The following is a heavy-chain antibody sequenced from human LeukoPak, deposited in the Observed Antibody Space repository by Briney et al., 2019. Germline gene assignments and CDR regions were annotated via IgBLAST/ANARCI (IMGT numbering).Heavy chain of an antibody. J-gene: IGHJ5*02. Sequence: PSETLSLTCGVSGSSISSDYFWGWIRQPPGKGLEWVGSIYDSGNTYYNPSLKSRVSISVDTSKNQFSLKMSSVTAADTAVYYCARGFNSDILTAYSPWGQGTLVTGSS. CDR3: ARGFNSDILTAYSP. CDR2: IYDSGNT. D-gene: IGHD3-9*01. CDR1: GSSISSDYF. V-gene: IGHV4-38-2*01.